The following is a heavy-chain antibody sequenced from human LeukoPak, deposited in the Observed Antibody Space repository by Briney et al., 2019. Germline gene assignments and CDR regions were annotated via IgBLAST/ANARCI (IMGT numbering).Heavy chain of an antibody. J-gene: IGHJ4*02. CDR2: ISGDGSIT. D-gene: IGHD6-13*01. Sequence: HAGGSLRLSCAASGFTFSSYSMNWVRQAPGMGLVWVSRISGDGSITWYADSVKGRFTISGDIAKNTLYLQMNSLRAEDTAVYYCARDGYSSSLNYWGQGTLVTVSS. CDR3: ARDGYSSSLNY. V-gene: IGHV3-74*01. CDR1: GFTFSSYS.